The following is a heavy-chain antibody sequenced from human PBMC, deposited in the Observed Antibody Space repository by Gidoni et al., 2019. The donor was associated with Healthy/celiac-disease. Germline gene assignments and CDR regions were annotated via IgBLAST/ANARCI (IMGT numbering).Heavy chain of an antibody. CDR3: AKGGSITIFGVDIDY. CDR2: ISWNSGSI. J-gene: IGHJ4*02. CDR1: GFTFDAYA. Sequence: EVQLVESGGGLVQPGRSLRLSSAASGFTFDAYAMHWLRRAPGKGLEWVTGISWNSGSIGYADSVKGRVTISRDKAKNSLYLQMNSLRAEDTALYYCAKGGSITIFGVDIDYWGQGTLVTVSS. D-gene: IGHD3-3*01. V-gene: IGHV3-9*01.